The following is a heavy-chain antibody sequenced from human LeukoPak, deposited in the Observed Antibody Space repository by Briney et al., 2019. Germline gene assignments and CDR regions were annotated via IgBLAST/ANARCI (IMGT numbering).Heavy chain of an antibody. V-gene: IGHV1-8*03. J-gene: IGHJ4*02. CDR3: ARVKRGLGSGTYSNFVTFDY. D-gene: IGHD3-10*01. Sequence: ASVKVSCKASGYTFTSYDINWVRQAAGQGLEWMGWMNPNSGNTGYAQKFQGRVTITRNTYISTAYMELSSLRSDDTAVYYCARVKRGLGSGTYSNFVTFDYWGQGTLVTVSS. CDR2: MNPNSGNT. CDR1: GYTFTSYD.